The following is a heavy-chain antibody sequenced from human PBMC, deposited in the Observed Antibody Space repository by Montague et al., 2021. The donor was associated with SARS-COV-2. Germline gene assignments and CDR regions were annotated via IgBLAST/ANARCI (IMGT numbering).Heavy chain of an antibody. CDR2: IYYSGTT. D-gene: IGHD4-17*01. J-gene: IGHJ4*02. CDR1: GGSITRNYY. V-gene: IGHV4-39*01. CDR3: ARGSRVTTDY. Sequence: SETLSLTCTVSGGSITRNYYWGWIRQPPGKGLEWVGNIYYSGTTFINPSLESRVTISVDASKNQFSLNLTSVIAADTAVYYCARGSRVTTDYWGQGTLVTVSS.